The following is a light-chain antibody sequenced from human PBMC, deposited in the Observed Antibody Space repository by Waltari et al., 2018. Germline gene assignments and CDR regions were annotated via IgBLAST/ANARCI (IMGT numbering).Light chain of an antibody. CDR2: GAS. V-gene: IGKV3-15*01. CDR1: QTLTSN. CDR3: HQYNNRPPYT. J-gene: IGKJ2*01. Sequence: EIVMTQSPATLSVSPGERATLSCRASQTLTSNLPWYQQKPGQAPRLLIYGASIRATGIPARFSGSGSGTQFTLTISNLQSEDIAVYYCHQYNNRPPYTFGQGNKLEIK.